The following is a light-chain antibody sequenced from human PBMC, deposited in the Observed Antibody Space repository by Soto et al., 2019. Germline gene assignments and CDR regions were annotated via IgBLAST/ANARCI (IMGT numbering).Light chain of an antibody. J-gene: IGLJ3*02. V-gene: IGLV1-40*01. Sequence: QSVLTQPPSVSGAPGQRVTNSFTGSSSNIGAVYDVHWYQQLPGTAPKLLIYGNSNRPSGVPDRFSGSKSGTSASLAITGLQAEDEADYYCQSYDSSLSWVFGGGTKVTVL. CDR2: GNS. CDR3: QSYDSSLSWV. CDR1: SSNIGAVYD.